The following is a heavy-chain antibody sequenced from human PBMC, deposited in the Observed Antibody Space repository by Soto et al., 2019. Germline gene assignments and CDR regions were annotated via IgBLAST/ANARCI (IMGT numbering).Heavy chain of an antibody. V-gene: IGHV5-51*01. CDR1: GYKFTYSW. CDR2: IFPSDSDT. CDR3: ARKDKSGYFNWFDP. Sequence: GESLKISCRTSGYKFTYSWIAWVRQMPGKGLEWMGIIFPSDSDTRYSPSFQGQVTISADRSTSTVFLQWASLKASDTAVYFCARKDKSGYFNWFDPWGQGTLVTVSS. J-gene: IGHJ5*02. D-gene: IGHD3-22*01.